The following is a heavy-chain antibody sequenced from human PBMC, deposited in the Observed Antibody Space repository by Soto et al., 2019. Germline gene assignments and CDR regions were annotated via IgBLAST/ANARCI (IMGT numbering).Heavy chain of an antibody. Sequence: ASVKVSCKASGGTFSSYAISWVRQAPGQGLEWMGGIIPIFGTANYAQKFQGRVTITADESTSTAYMELSSLRSEDTAVYYCARGTYYYDSSGYSLFDYWGQGTLVTVSS. J-gene: IGHJ4*02. CDR3: ARGTYYYDSSGYSLFDY. D-gene: IGHD3-22*01. CDR2: IIPIFGTA. V-gene: IGHV1-69*13. CDR1: GGTFSSYA.